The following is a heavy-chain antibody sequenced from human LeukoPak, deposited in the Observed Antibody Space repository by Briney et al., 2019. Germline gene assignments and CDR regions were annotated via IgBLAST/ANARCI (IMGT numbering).Heavy chain of an antibody. V-gene: IGHV4-34*01. J-gene: IGHJ4*02. Sequence: PSETLSLTCAVYGGSFSGYYWSWIRQPPGKGLEWIGEINHSGSTNYNPSLKSRVTISVDTSKNQFSLELSSVTAADTAVYYCAGYCSSTSCYKALDYWGQGTLVTVSS. CDR2: INHSGST. D-gene: IGHD2-2*02. CDR1: GGSFSGYY. CDR3: AGYCSSTSCYKALDY.